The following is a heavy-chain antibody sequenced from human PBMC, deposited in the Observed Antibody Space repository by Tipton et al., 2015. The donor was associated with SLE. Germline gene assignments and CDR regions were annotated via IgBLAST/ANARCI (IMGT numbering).Heavy chain of an antibody. J-gene: IGHJ4*02. CDR1: GGSISSSSYY. D-gene: IGHD3-16*01. CDR2: IYYSGST. V-gene: IGHV4-39*01. Sequence: TLSLTCTVSGGSISSSSYYWGWIRQPPGKGLEWIGSIYYSGSTYYNPSLKSRVTISVDTSKNQFSLKLSSVTAADTAVYFCARPRLEAGAPPFDYWGQGTLVTVSS. CDR3: ARPRLEAGAPPFDY.